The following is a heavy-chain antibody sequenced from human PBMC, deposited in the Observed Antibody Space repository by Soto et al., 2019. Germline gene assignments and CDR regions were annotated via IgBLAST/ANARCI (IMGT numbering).Heavy chain of an antibody. CDR3: AKDPAGDFPFSYYYYGMDV. D-gene: IGHD2-21*01. CDR1: GFSYSTYT. Sequence: PGGSLRLSCAASGFSYSTYTMHWFRQAPGKGLEWVAVISYDGNNKFYADSVKGRFTISRDSTKQTLYLQMNSLRAEDTAVYYCAKDPAGDFPFSYYYYGMDVWGQGTTVTVS. J-gene: IGHJ6*02. CDR2: ISYDGNNK. V-gene: IGHV3-30-3*01.